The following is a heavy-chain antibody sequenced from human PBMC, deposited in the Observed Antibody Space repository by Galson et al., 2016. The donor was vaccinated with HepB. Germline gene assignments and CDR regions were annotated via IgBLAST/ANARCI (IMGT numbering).Heavy chain of an antibody. CDR3: ARSVARDFDY. V-gene: IGHV3-74*01. D-gene: IGHD5-24*01. CDR2: INNAGSNT. J-gene: IGHJ4*02. CDR1: GFTFSNYW. Sequence: SLRLSCAASGFTFSNYWMHWVRQAPGKGLVWVAHINNAGSNTNYADSVKGRFTISRDNAKNTLYLQMNSLTVKDTAVYYCARSVARDFDYWGQGILITVSS.